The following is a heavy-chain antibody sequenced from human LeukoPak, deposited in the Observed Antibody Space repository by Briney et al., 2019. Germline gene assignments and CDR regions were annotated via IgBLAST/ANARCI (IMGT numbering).Heavy chain of an antibody. V-gene: IGHV4-59*01. J-gene: IGHJ4*02. D-gene: IGHD5-24*01. CDR2: SYYSGTT. Sequence: SETLSLTCSVSGDPRSSFYWSWIRQPPGKGLEWIGYSYYSGTTNYNPSLKSRVTISVDTPKNQFSLKLTSVTAADTAIYYCAREEMASGYYFDYWGQGALVTVSS. CDR1: GDPRSSFY. CDR3: AREEMASGYYFDY.